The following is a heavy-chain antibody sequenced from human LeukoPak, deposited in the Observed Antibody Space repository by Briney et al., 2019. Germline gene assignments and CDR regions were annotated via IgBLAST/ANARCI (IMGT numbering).Heavy chain of an antibody. CDR2: MNPNSGNT. CDR1: GGTFSSYA. J-gene: IGHJ3*02. CDR3: ARGLLSGTYSYHAFDI. Sequence: ASVKVSCKASGGTFSSYAISWVRQATGQGLEWMGWMNPNSGNTGYAQKFQGRVTITRNTSISTAYMELSSLRSEDTAVYYCARGLLSGTYSYHAFDIWGQGTMVTVSS. D-gene: IGHD1-26*01. V-gene: IGHV1-8*03.